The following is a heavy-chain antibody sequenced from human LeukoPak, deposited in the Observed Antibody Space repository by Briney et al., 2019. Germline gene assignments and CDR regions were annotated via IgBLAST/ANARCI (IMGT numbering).Heavy chain of an antibody. CDR2: IYYSGST. CDR3: ARDLENTVSTS. D-gene: IGHD4-17*01. J-gene: IGHJ4*02. CDR1: GGSISSYY. V-gene: IGHV4-39*07. Sequence: SETLSLTCTVSGGSISSYYWGWIRQPPGKGLEWIGTIYYSGSTYYNPSLKSRVTISVDTSKNQFSLKLSSVTAADTAVYYCARDLENTVSTSWGQGTLVTVSS.